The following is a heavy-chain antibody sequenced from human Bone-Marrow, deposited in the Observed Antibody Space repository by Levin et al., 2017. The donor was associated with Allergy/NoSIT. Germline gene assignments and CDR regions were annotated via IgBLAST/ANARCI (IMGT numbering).Heavy chain of an antibody. V-gene: IGHV3-49*03. Sequence: SCTASGFTLGDYTMNWFRQAPGEGLEWVSFIRNRAYGGTTDYAASVKGRFAISRDDSESIVYLQMNNLQPEDTAVYYCARGAPTSAWYYFDFWGQGALVTVSS. D-gene: IGHD6-19*01. CDR1: GFTLGDYT. CDR3: ARGAPTSAWYYFDF. CDR2: IRNRAYGGTT. J-gene: IGHJ4*02.